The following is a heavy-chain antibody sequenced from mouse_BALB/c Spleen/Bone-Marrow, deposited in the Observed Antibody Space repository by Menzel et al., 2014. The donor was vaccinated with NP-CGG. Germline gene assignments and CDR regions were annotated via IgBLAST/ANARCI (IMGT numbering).Heavy chain of an antibody. J-gene: IGHJ3*01. Sequence: VKLVETGAELVTPGASVPLSCTASGFTIKDIYLHWVKQRPDQRLEWIGRIAPANGNTKYDPKFQGKDTITADTNSKTAYMELSSLTAEDTAVYYCASYYYGRDWDAYWGQGTLVIVAA. CDR2: IAPANGNT. V-gene: IGHV14-3*02. CDR3: ASYYYGRDWDAY. D-gene: IGHD1-1*01. CDR1: GFTIKDIY.